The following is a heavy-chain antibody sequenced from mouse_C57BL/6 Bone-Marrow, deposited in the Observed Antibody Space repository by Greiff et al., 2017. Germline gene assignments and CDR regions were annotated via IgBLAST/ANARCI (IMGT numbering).Heavy chain of an antibody. CDR2: IDPENGDT. V-gene: IGHV14-4*01. D-gene: IGHD2-3*01. J-gene: IGHJ3*01. CDR3: TVYDVYYVAY. Sequence: VQLQQSGAELVRPGASVKLSCTASGFNIKDYYMHWVKQRPEQGLEWIGWIDPENGDTEYASKFQGKATITADTSSNTAYLQLSSLTSEDTAVYYCTVYDVYYVAYWGQGTLVTVSA. CDR1: GFNIKDYY.